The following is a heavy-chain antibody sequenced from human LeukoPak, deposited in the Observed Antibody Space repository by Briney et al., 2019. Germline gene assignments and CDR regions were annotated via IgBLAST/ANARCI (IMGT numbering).Heavy chain of an antibody. CDR3: AKDPYLGMGDWYFDL. D-gene: IGHD7-27*01. Sequence: SQTLSLTCAISGDSVSSNSAAWNWIRQSPSRGLEWLGRTYYRSKWYNDYAVSVKSRITINLDTSKNQFSLQPNSVTPEDTAVYYCAKDPYLGMGDWYFDLWGRGTLVTVSP. CDR1: GDSVSSNSAA. CDR2: TYYRSKWYN. J-gene: IGHJ2*01. V-gene: IGHV6-1*01.